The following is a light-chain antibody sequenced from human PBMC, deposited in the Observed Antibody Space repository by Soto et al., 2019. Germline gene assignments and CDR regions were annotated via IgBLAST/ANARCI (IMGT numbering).Light chain of an antibody. CDR3: SSYTSSITYV. V-gene: IGLV2-14*01. J-gene: IGLJ1*01. CDR2: GVN. Sequence: QSVLTQPASVSGSPGQSITISCTGTSSEIGDYNYVFWYQQRPEKAPELMIYGVNNRPPGVSNRFSGSKSGNTASLTISGLQAEDEADYYCSSYTSSITYVFGTGTKVTVL. CDR1: SSEIGDYNY.